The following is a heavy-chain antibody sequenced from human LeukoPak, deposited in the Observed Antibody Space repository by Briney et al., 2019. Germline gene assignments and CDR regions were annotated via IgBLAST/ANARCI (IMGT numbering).Heavy chain of an antibody. CDR3: ARDRVYDSSGYYTYYYYYMDV. V-gene: IGHV1-2*02. Sequence: ASVKVSCKASGYTFTGFYIHWVRQAPGQGLEWMGWINPNSGGTKYAQRFQGRVTMTRDTSISTAYMELNSLRSDDTAVYHCARDRVYDSSGYYTYYYYYMDVWGKGTTVTVSS. D-gene: IGHD3-22*01. CDR2: INPNSGGT. J-gene: IGHJ6*03. CDR1: GYTFTGFY.